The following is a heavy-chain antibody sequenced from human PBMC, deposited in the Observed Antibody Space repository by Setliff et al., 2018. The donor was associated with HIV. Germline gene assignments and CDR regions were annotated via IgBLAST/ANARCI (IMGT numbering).Heavy chain of an antibody. CDR3: ACGAAAGTDYYYYYYMDV. CDR2: ISYSGTT. V-gene: IGHV4-39*01. D-gene: IGHD6-13*01. Sequence: SETLSLTCSVSGGSISTRSPYYWGWIRQPPGKGLEWIGSISYSGTTYYDPSLKSRVTISVDTSNNQFFLKLTSVTAADTAVYYCACGAAAGTDYYYYYYMDVWGKGTTVTVSS. CDR1: GGSISTRSPYY. J-gene: IGHJ6*03.